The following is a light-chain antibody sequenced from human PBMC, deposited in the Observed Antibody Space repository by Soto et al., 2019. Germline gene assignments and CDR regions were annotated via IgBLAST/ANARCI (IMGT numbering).Light chain of an antibody. J-gene: IGKJ1*01. CDR3: QQYNNWWT. V-gene: IGKV3-15*01. CDR1: QSVSNN. CDR2: GAS. Sequence: EIVMTQSPATLSVSPGERATLSCRASQSVSNNLPWYQKKPGQAPRLLIYGASTRATGISARFSGSGSGTEFTLTISSLQYGDFAFYYCQQYNNWWTFGQVTRVDIK.